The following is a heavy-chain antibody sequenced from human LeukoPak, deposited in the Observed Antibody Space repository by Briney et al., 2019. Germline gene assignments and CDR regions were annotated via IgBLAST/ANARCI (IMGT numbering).Heavy chain of an antibody. CDR2: ISSSGSTI. CDR3: ARPLRYFDWSMDV. CDR1: GFTFSDYY. J-gene: IGHJ6*02. Sequence: NPGGPLRISCAASGFTFSDYYMSWIRQAPGKGLEWVSYISSSGSTIYYADSVKGRFTISRDNAKNSLYLQMNSLRAEDTAVYYCARPLRYFDWSMDVWGQGTTVTVSS. D-gene: IGHD3-9*01. V-gene: IGHV3-11*01.